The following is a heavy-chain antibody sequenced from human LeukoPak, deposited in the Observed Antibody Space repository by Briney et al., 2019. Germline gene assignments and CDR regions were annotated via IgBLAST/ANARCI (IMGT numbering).Heavy chain of an antibody. CDR2: INEDGRVT. CDR1: GFTFSSYW. D-gene: IGHD3-16*01. V-gene: IGHV3-74*01. J-gene: IGHJ4*02. CDR3: ARDLRGIHDY. Sequence: GGSLRLSCTASGFTFSSYWVHWVRQSQEKRLVRVSRINEDGRVTDYADSVKGRFTISRDNARNTLYLQMHSLRVEDTAVYYCARDLRGIHDYWGQGTLVTVSS.